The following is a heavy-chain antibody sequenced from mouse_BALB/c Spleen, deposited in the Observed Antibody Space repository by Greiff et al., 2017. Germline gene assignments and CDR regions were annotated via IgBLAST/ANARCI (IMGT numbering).Heavy chain of an antibody. J-gene: IGHJ4*01. CDR3: AGDWNYAMDY. Sequence: QVQLQQSGPGLVQPSQSLSITCTVPGFPLPSYGLHWVRQSPGKGLEWLGVIWSGGSTDYNAAFISRLSVSKDNSKGQVFFKMNSLQANDTDIYYCAGDWNYAMDYWGQGTSVTVSS. D-gene: IGHD4-1*01. CDR1: GFPLPSYG. CDR2: IWSGGST. V-gene: IGHV2-2*02.